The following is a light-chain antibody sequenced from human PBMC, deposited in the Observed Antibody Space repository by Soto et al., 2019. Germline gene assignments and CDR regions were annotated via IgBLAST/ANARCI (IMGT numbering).Light chain of an antibody. CDR1: QDITNY. V-gene: IGKV1-17*03. Sequence: DIQMTQSPSAMSASVGDGVTITCRASQDITNYLVWFQQKPGKVPKHLIYAASDLESGVPSRFSGSGFGTEFTLTISSVQPEDFATYYWLQHNSYPYTFGQGTKLEIK. CDR2: AAS. CDR3: LQHNSYPYT. J-gene: IGKJ2*01.